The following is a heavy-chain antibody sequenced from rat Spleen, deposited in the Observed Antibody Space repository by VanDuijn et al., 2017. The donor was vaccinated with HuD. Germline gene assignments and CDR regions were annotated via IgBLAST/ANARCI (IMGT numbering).Heavy chain of an antibody. V-gene: IGHV5-17*01. J-gene: IGHJ2*01. CDR3: ARHSGAYYFDY. Sequence: EVQLVESGGGLVQPGRSLKFSCAASGFTFSDYAMAWVRQAPKKGLEWVATFIYDGSSTYYRDSVKGRFTISRDNAKSTLYLQMDSLRSEDTATYYCARHSGAYYFDYWGQGVMVTVSS. CDR1: GFTFSDYA. CDR2: FIYDGSST. D-gene: IGHD1-1*01.